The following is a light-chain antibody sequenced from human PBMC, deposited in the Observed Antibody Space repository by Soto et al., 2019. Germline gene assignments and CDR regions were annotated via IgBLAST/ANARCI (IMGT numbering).Light chain of an antibody. J-gene: IGKJ1*01. CDR2: QTS. CDR1: QYINTR. CDR3: HQSQSWPRT. V-gene: IGKV3-11*01. Sequence: EIVLTQSPATLSSFPGDXVTLSCRASQYINTRLAWYQHRPGQAPRLLIYQTSIRAAGIPARFSASGTGTDFTLTISDVQPEDFAVYYCHQSQSWPRTFGQGTKVDSK.